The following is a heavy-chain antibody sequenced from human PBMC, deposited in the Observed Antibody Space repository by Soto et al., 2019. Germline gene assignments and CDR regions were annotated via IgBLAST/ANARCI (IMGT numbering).Heavy chain of an antibody. V-gene: IGHV4-39*02. Sequence: PSETLSLTCTVSGGSISSSSYYWGWIRQPPGKGLEWIGNIYYHGTTYYNPSLKSRVTISVDTSKNQFSLKLASVTAADTAVYYCARDYGDYQFDYWGQGTLVTVSS. CDR3: ARDYGDYQFDY. J-gene: IGHJ4*02. CDR2: IYYHGTT. D-gene: IGHD4-17*01. CDR1: GGSISSSSYY.